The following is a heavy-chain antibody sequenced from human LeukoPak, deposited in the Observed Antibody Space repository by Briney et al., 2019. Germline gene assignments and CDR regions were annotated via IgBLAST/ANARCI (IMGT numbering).Heavy chain of an antibody. CDR2: MNPNSGNT. Sequence: ASVKVSCKASGYTFTSYDINWVRQATGQGLEWMGWMNPNSGNTGYAQKFQGRVTMTRNTSISTAYMELRSLRSDDTAVYYCARDVKGIAAAGTGAFDIWGQGTMVTVSS. CDR3: ARDVKGIAAAGTGAFDI. CDR1: GYTFTSYD. D-gene: IGHD6-13*01. V-gene: IGHV1-8*01. J-gene: IGHJ3*02.